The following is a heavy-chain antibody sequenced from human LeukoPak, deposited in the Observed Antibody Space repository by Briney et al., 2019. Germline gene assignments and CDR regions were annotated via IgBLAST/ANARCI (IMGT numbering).Heavy chain of an antibody. Sequence: GGSLRLSCEASGFTFSAYAMTWVRQAPGKGLEWVSTITGSGGTTYYADSVKGRFTISRDNSKNTLYLQMNSLRVEDTAVYYCAKGRGYCSAGSCYSGFDYWGQGTLVTVSS. CDR2: ITGSGGTT. V-gene: IGHV3-23*01. CDR1: GFTFSAYA. D-gene: IGHD2-15*01. CDR3: AKGRGYCSAGSCYSGFDY. J-gene: IGHJ4*02.